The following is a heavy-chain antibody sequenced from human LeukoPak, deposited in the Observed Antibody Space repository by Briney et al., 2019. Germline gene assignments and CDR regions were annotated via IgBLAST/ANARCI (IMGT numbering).Heavy chain of an antibody. J-gene: IGHJ4*02. Sequence: GGSLRLSCAASGFTFSDYYMSWIRQAPGKGLEWVSYISSSGSTIYYADSVKGRFTISRDNAKNSLYLQMHSLRAEDTALYYGAIDAYSGSYPLDYWGQGTLVTVSS. D-gene: IGHD1-26*01. CDR1: GFTFSDYY. CDR3: AIDAYSGSYPLDY. V-gene: IGHV3-11*04. CDR2: ISSSGSTI.